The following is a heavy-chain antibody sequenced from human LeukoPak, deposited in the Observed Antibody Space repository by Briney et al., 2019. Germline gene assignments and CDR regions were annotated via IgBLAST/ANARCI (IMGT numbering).Heavy chain of an antibody. D-gene: IGHD6-13*01. V-gene: IGHV3-7*01. CDR3: ARGIPHQIAAAGTVHY. Sequence: PGGSLRLSCAASGFTFSSYWMSWVRQAPGKGLEWVANIKQDGSEKYYVDSVKGRFTISRDNAKNSLYLQMNSLRAEDTAVYYCARGIPHQIAAAGTVHYWGQGTLVTVSS. CDR2: IKQDGSEK. J-gene: IGHJ4*02. CDR1: GFTFSSYW.